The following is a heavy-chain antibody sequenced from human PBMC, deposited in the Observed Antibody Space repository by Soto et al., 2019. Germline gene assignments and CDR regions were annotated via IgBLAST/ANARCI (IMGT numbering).Heavy chain of an antibody. CDR3: ARGTGEPLDDAFDI. J-gene: IGHJ3*02. D-gene: IGHD7-27*01. CDR1: GFTFSSYS. V-gene: IGHV3-48*04. CDR2: ISSSSSTI. Sequence: GGSLRLSCAASGFTFSSYSMNWVRQAPGKGLEWVSYISSSSSTIYYADSVKGRFTISRDNAKNSLYLQMNSLRAEDTAVYYCARGTGEPLDDAFDIWGQGTMVTVSS.